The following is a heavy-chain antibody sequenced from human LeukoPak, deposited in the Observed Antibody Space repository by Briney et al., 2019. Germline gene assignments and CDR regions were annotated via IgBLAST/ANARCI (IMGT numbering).Heavy chain of an antibody. CDR2: INHSGST. J-gene: IGHJ4*02. V-gene: IGHV4-34*01. CDR3: ARDRGVAVAGPPGY. CDR1: GGSFSGYY. Sequence: PSETLSLTCAVYGGSFSGYYWSWIRQPPGKGLEWIGEINHSGSTNYNPSLKSRVTISVDTSKNQFSLKLSSVTAADTAVYYCARDRGVAVAGPPGYWGQGTLVTVSS. D-gene: IGHD6-19*01.